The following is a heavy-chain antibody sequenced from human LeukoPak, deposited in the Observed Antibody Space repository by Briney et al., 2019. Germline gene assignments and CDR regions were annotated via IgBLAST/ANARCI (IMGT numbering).Heavy chain of an antibody. D-gene: IGHD6-13*01. CDR3: AKDIAAAATGWFDP. Sequence: PGGSLRLSCAASGFTVNNNYMSWVRQAPGKGLEWVAVIYIGGGTYYAASVKGRFTISRDNSKNTLYLQMNSLRAEDTAVYYCAKDIAAAATGWFDPWGQGTLVTVSS. J-gene: IGHJ5*02. CDR2: IYIGGGT. V-gene: IGHV3-53*01. CDR1: GFTVNNNY.